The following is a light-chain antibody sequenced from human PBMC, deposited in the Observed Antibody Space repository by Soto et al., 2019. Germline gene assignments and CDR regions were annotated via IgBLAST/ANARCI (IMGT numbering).Light chain of an antibody. J-gene: IGKJ2*01. Sequence: EIVLTQSPGTLSLSPGERATLSCRASQSVSSSDLAWYQQKPGQAPRLLIYGASSRATGIPARFSGSGSGTDFTLTISRLEPEDFAVYYCQQYGSSPYTFGQGPKLEIK. CDR1: QSVSSSD. CDR2: GAS. V-gene: IGKV3-20*01. CDR3: QQYGSSPYT.